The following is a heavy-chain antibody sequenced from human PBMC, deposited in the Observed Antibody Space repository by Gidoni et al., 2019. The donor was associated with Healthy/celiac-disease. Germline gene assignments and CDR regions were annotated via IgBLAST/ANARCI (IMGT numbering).Heavy chain of an antibody. CDR3: AKDYAPLTTDDTLEYFQH. J-gene: IGHJ1*01. CDR1: GFTFSSYG. D-gene: IGHD3-16*01. CDR2: ISYDGSNK. Sequence: QVQLLESGGGVVQPGRSLSLSCAASGFTFSSYGMHWVRQAPGKGLEWVAVISYDGSNKYYADSVKGRFTISRDNSKNTLYLQMNSLRAEDTAVYYCAKDYAPLTTDDTLEYFQHWGQGTLVTVSS. V-gene: IGHV3-30*18.